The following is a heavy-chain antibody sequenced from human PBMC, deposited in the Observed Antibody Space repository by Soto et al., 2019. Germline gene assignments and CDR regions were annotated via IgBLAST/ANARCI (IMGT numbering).Heavy chain of an antibody. D-gene: IGHD4-17*01. Sequence: QVQLQESGPGLVKPSQTLSLTCTVSDGSISSGGYYWSWIRQHPGKGLEWIGYIYYSGSTYYNPSLKSRVTISVDTSKNQFSLKLSSVTAADTAVYYCARAAYGDSSPVVYYYYYMDVWGKGTTVTVSS. CDR2: IYYSGST. CDR1: DGSISSGGYY. V-gene: IGHV4-31*03. J-gene: IGHJ6*03. CDR3: ARAAYGDSSPVVYYYYYMDV.